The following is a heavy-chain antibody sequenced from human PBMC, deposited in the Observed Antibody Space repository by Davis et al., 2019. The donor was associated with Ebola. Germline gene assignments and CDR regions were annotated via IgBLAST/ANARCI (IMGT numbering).Heavy chain of an antibody. D-gene: IGHD6-13*01. CDR1: AFTASSTY. CDR3: TIATSSSWYVR. V-gene: IGHV3-66*01. Sequence: AGSLSLSCAVSAFTASSTYMSRGRHAPGQGLDVVAVIYSGGSTYYADSVKGRFTISRDNSKNMLYVQMNSLRAEDTAVYYCTIATSSSWYVRWGQGTLVTVSS. J-gene: IGHJ4*02. CDR2: IYSGGST.